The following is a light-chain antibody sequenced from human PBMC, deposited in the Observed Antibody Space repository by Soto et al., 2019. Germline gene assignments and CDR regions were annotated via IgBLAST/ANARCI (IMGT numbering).Light chain of an antibody. V-gene: IGLV2-23*01. CDR2: EGN. Sequence: QSVLTQPASVSGSPGQSITISCTGTSSDVGSYNLVSWYQQHPGKAPKLMIYEGNKRPSGVSNRFFASKSGNTASLTISGLQAEDEADYYCCAYAGSNTLVFGGGTKVTVL. J-gene: IGLJ2*01. CDR3: CAYAGSNTLV. CDR1: SSDVGSYNL.